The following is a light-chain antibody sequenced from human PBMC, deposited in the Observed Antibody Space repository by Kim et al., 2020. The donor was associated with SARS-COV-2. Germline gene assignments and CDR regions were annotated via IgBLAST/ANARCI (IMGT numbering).Light chain of an antibody. Sequence: LSPGESATLACRASQRVSSRYLAWYQQKPGLAPRLVIFDASTRATGIPVRFSGSGSGTDFTLTISRLEPEDFAMYYCQQYGSSPWTFGHGTKLEI. CDR1: QRVSSRY. V-gene: IGKV3D-20*01. CDR3: QQYGSSPWT. CDR2: DAS. J-gene: IGKJ1*01.